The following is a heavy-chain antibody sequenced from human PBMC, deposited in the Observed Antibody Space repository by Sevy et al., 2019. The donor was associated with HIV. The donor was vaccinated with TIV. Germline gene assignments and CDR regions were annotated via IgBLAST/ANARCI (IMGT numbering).Heavy chain of an antibody. CDR1: GFTVTNNY. D-gene: IGHD6-13*01. CDR3: ARLHPHIAAARAMDV. CDR2: SYSDDSR. V-gene: IGHV3-53*01. J-gene: IGHJ6*02. Sequence: GESLKISCAASGFTVTNNYISWVRQAPGKGLDWVALSYSDDSRYFADSVRGRFTISRDSLKNTLYLQMNSLRAEDTAVYYCARLHPHIAAARAMDVWGQGTTVIVSS.